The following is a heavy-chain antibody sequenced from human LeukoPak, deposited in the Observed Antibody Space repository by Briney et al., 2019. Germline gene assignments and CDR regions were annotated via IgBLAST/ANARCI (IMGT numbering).Heavy chain of an antibody. CDR3: ARDYCGGDCYPWN. CDR2: ISYDGSNK. J-gene: IGHJ4*02. CDR1: GFTFSSYA. D-gene: IGHD2-21*02. V-gene: IGHV3-30*04. Sequence: PGGSLRLSCAASGFTFSSYAMHWVRQAPGKGLEWVAVISYDGSNKYYADSVKGRFTISRDNSKNTLYLQMNSLRAEDTAVYYCARDYCGGDCYPWNWGQGTLVTVSS.